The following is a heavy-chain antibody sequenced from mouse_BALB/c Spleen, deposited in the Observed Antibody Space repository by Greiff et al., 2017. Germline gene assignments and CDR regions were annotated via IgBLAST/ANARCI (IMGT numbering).Heavy chain of an antibody. D-gene: IGHD1-2*01. J-gene: IGHJ2*01. CDR3: AREGTAGGYFDY. CDR2: ISSGGST. V-gene: IGHV5-6-5*01. CDR1: GFTFSSYA. Sequence: EVKLMESGGGLVKPGGSLKLSCAASGFTFSSYAMSWVRQTPEKRLEWVASISSGGSTYYPDSVKGRFTISRDNARNILYLQMSSLRSEDTAMYYCAREGTAGGYFDYWGQGTTLTVSS.